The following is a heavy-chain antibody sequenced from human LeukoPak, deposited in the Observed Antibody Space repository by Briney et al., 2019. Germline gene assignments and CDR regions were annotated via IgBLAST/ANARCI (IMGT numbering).Heavy chain of an antibody. V-gene: IGHV4-34*01. Sequence: ASETLSLTCAVYGGSFSGYYWSWIRQPPGKGLEWIGEINHSGSTNYNPSLKSRVTISVDTSKNQFSLKLSSVTAADTAVYYCARAADRIAAAADYWGQGTLVTVSS. CDR1: GGSFSGYY. J-gene: IGHJ4*02. CDR2: INHSGST. CDR3: ARAADRIAAAADY. D-gene: IGHD6-13*01.